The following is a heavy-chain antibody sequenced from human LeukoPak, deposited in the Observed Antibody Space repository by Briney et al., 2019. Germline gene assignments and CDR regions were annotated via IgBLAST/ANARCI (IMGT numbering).Heavy chain of an antibody. Sequence: SETLSLTXTVSGGSISSSSYYWGWVRQPPGKGLEWIGSIYYSGSTYYNPSLKSRVTISVDTSKNQFSLKLSSVTAADTAVYYCAIPISRLGELSFTWGQGTLVTVSS. J-gene: IGHJ5*02. CDR1: GGSISSSSYY. CDR2: IYYSGST. CDR3: AIPISRLGELSFT. D-gene: IGHD3-16*02. V-gene: IGHV4-39*01.